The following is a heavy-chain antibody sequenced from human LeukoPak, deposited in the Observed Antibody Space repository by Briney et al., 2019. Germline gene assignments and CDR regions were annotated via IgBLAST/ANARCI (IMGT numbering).Heavy chain of an antibody. V-gene: IGHV1-2*02. D-gene: IGHD2-21*01. CDR1: GYTFTAYY. CDR2: INGNTGGT. J-gene: IGHJ4*02. Sequence: ASVNVSCKASGYTFTAYYMHWVRQAPGQRLEWMGWINGNTGGTNYAQKFQGRVTLTRDTSITTAYMELSSLRSDDTAVYYCARVAYCGANCYYYFDYWGQGTLVTVSS. CDR3: ARVAYCGANCYYYFDY.